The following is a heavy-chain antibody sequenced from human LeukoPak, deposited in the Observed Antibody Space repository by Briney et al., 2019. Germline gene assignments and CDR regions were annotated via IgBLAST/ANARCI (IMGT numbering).Heavy chain of an antibody. D-gene: IGHD2-2*01. Sequence: GGSLRLSCAASGFTFSSYGMSWVRQAPGKGLEWVSAINTSGGSTYYADSVKGRFTISRDNSKNTLYLQMNSLRAEDTAVYYCAREDIVVVPAANGGSGWFDPWGQGTLVTVSS. J-gene: IGHJ5*02. CDR3: AREDIVVVPAANGGSGWFDP. CDR1: GFTFSSYG. V-gene: IGHV3-23*01. CDR2: INTSGGST.